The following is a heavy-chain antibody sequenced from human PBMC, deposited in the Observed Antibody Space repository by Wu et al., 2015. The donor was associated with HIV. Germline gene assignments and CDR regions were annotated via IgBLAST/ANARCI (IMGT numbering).Heavy chain of an antibody. J-gene: IGHJ6*02. D-gene: IGHD6-6*01. CDR3: AARRTHTYYYYGMDV. CDR2: MNPNSGNT. CDR1: GYTFTSYD. Sequence: QVQLVQSGAEVKKPGASVKVSCKASGYTFTSYDISWVRQATGQGLEWMGWMNPNSGNTGYAQKFQGRVTMTRNTSISTAYMELSSLRSEDTAVYYCAARRTHTYYYYGMDVWGQGTTVTVSS. V-gene: IGHV1-8*01.